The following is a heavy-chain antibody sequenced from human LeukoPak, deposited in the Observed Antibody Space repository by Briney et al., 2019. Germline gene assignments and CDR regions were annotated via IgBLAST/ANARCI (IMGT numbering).Heavy chain of an antibody. Sequence: GGSLRLSCAASGFTFSSYAMHWVRQAPGKGLEWVAVISYDGSNKYYADSVKGRFTISRDNSKNTLYLQMNSLRAEDTAVYYCARALPSSPSYMDVWGKGTTVTVSS. CDR3: ARALPSSPSYMDV. D-gene: IGHD6-13*01. CDR1: GFTFSSYA. CDR2: ISYDGSNK. V-gene: IGHV3-30-3*01. J-gene: IGHJ6*03.